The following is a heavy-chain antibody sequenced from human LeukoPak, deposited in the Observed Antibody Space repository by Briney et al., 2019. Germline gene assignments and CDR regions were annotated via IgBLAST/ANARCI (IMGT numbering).Heavy chain of an antibody. CDR1: GFTFSSYS. CDR2: IYHTGST. CDR3: ARDHVDTAMADY. Sequence: LRLSCAASGFTFSSYSMNWIRQPPGKGLEWIGYIYHTGSTYYNPSLKSRVAISIDTSKNQFSLKLSSVTAADTAVYYCARDHVDTAMADYWGQGTLVTVSS. V-gene: IGHV4-30-4*08. J-gene: IGHJ4*02. D-gene: IGHD5-18*01.